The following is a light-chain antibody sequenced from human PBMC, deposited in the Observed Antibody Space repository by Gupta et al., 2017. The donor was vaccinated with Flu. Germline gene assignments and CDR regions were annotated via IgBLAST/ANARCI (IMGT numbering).Light chain of an antibody. V-gene: IGKV3-20*01. CDR2: AIS. CDR1: QSVASDY. Sequence: GTLSLSPGETGTLSCRASQSVASDYLAWYQQKPGQAPRLLIYAISSRASSIPDRFSGSGSGTDFTLTISRLEPEDFAVYYCQQGDTSPVTFGAGTKVDI. J-gene: IGKJ3*01. CDR3: QQGDTSPVT.